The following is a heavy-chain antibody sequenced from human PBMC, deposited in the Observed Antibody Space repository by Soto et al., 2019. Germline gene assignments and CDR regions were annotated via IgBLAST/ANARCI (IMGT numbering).Heavy chain of an antibody. CDR2: ISTYNGNT. D-gene: IGHD2-2*02. J-gene: IGHJ5*02. Sequence: GASVKVSCKASGYTFTTYGINWVRQAPGQGLDWMGWISTYNGNTNYAQKLQGRVTMTTDTSTSTAYMELRSLRSDDTAVYYCARFYCTTASCYIGGFDPWGPGTLVTVSS. V-gene: IGHV1-18*04. CDR1: GYTFTTYG. CDR3: ARFYCTTASCYIGGFDP.